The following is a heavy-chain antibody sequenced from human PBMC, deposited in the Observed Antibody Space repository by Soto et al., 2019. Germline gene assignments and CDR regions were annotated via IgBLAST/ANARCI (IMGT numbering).Heavy chain of an antibody. CDR3: ARLRIATNNYKWFDP. Sequence: SETLSLTCTVSGGSVSSGGYYWSWVRQHPGKGLEWIGYIYYSGSTYYNPSLKSRVTISVDTSKNQFSLKLSSVTAADTTVYYCARLRIATNNYKWFDPWGQGTLVTVSS. D-gene: IGHD2-21*01. V-gene: IGHV4-31*03. CDR2: IYYSGST. CDR1: GGSVSSGGYY. J-gene: IGHJ5*02.